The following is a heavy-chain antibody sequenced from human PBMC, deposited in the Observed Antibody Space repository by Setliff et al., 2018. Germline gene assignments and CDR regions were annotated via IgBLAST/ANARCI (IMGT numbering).Heavy chain of an antibody. CDR1: GYTFTSFF. CDR2: INSNSGST. J-gene: IGHJ5*01. CDR3: AREVPGYSGALDF. D-gene: IGHD5-12*01. V-gene: IGHV1-2*02. Sequence: ASVKVSCKASGYTFTSFFHQWVRQAPGQGLEWLGWINSNSGSTTYARKFQGRVTMTRDTSINTVYMELKGLTSDNSAVYYCAREVPGYSGALDFWGRGTLVTVSS.